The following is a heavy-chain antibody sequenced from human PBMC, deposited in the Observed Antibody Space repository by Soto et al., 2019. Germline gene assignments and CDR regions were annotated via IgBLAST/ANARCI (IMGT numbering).Heavy chain of an antibody. D-gene: IGHD3-3*01. J-gene: IGHJ4*02. CDR2: IIPIFGTA. V-gene: IGHV1-69*13. Sequence: SVKVSCKASGGTFSSYAISWVRQAPGQGLEWMGGIIPIFGTANYAQKFQGRVTITADESTSTAYMELSSLRSEDTAVYYCARVVLRFLEFDYWGQGTLVTVSS. CDR1: GGTFSSYA. CDR3: ARVVLRFLEFDY.